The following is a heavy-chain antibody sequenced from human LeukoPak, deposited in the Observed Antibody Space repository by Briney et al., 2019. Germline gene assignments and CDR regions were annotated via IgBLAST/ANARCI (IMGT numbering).Heavy chain of an antibody. CDR2: INPNSGGT. CDR3: ARESSPSHCSGGSCYVDY. J-gene: IGHJ4*02. V-gene: IGHV1-2*06. CDR1: GYTFTGYY. D-gene: IGHD2-15*01. Sequence: ASVKVSCKASGYTFTGYYMHLVRQAPGQGLEWMGRINPNSGGTNYAQKFQGRVTMTRDTSISTAYMELSRLRSDDTAVYYCARESSPSHCSGGSCYVDYWGQGTLVTVSS.